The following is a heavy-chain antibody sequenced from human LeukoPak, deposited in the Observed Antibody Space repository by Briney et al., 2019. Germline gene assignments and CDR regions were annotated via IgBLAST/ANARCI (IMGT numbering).Heavy chain of an antibody. Sequence: GGSLRLSCAASGFTFSSYAMTWVRQAPGEGLEWVSAISGSGDNTYYADSVKGRFTISRDNAKNSLYLQMNSLRAEDTAVYYCARWRYGYFDYWGQGTLVTVPS. CDR3: ARWRYGYFDY. J-gene: IGHJ4*02. CDR2: ISGSGDNT. V-gene: IGHV3-23*01. CDR1: GFTFSSYA. D-gene: IGHD5-18*01.